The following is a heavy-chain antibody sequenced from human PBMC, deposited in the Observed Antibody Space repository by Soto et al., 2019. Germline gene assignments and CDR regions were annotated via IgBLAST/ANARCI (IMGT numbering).Heavy chain of an antibody. CDR3: ARDQLEGNWFDP. J-gene: IGHJ5*02. CDR2: IYHSGST. V-gene: IGHV4-30-2*01. D-gene: IGHD1-1*01. CDR1: GGSISSGGYS. Sequence: QLQLQESGSGLVRPSQTLSLTCAVSGGSISSGGYSWNWIRQPPGKGLEWIGYIYHSGSTLYNPSLKSRVTLPVDKSKNPFSRTLSSVTAAATAVYYCARDQLEGNWFDPWGQGTLVTVSS.